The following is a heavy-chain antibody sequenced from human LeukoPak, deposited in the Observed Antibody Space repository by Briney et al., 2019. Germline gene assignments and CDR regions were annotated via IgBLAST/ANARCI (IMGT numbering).Heavy chain of an antibody. CDR1: GFTFSSYG. J-gene: IGHJ4*02. D-gene: IGHD3-10*01. CDR2: ISGSGGST. CDR3: AKASFLYGSGSYYAFDY. V-gene: IGHV3-23*01. Sequence: GGSLRLSCAASGFTFSSYGMSWVRQAPGNGREWFSAISGSGGSTYYADSVKGRFTISRDKSKNTPYLQMNSLRAEDTAVYYCAKASFLYGSGSYYAFDYWGQGTLVTVSS.